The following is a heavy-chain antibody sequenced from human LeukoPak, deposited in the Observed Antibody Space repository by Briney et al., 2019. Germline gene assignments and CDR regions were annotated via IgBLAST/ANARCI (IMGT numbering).Heavy chain of an antibody. CDR2: ISSSGSTI. Sequence: GGSLRLSCAASGFTFGDYYMSWIRQAPGKGLEWVSYISSSGSTIYYADSVEGRFTISRDNAKNSLYLQMNSLRAEDTAVYYCARGVVPAANPWFDPWGQGTLVTVSS. CDR1: GFTFGDYY. D-gene: IGHD2-2*01. V-gene: IGHV3-11*01. J-gene: IGHJ5*02. CDR3: ARGVVPAANPWFDP.